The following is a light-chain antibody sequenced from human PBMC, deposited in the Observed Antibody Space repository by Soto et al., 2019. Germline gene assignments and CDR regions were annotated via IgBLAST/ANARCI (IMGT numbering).Light chain of an antibody. CDR1: SSDVGGYDY. V-gene: IGLV2-14*01. Sequence: QSALTQPASVSGSPGQSITISCTGTSSDVGGYDYVSWYQQHPGKAPKLMIYDVSYRPSGISTRFSASKSGNTASLTISGLQAEDEADYYCSSYTSSSTLRVFGTGTKLTVL. CDR2: DVS. J-gene: IGLJ1*01. CDR3: SSYTSSSTLRV.